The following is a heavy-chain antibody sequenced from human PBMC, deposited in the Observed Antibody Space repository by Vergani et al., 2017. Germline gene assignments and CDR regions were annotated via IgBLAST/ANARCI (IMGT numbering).Heavy chain of an antibody. Sequence: QVQLQESGPGLVKPSETLSLTCAVSGGSISSGDYSWSWIRQPPGKGLEWIGYIYHSGTTYYSPSLKSRVTISVDRSKNQFSLKLSSVTAADTAVYYCAREGCSSTSCYFDYWGQGTLVTVSS. CDR1: GGSISSGDYS. J-gene: IGHJ4*02. CDR3: AREGCSSTSCYFDY. CDR2: IYHSGTT. V-gene: IGHV4-30-2*01. D-gene: IGHD2-2*01.